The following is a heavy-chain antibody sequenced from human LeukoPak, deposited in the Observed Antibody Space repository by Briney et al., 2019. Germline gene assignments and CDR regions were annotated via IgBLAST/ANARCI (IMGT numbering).Heavy chain of an antibody. J-gene: IGHJ5*02. CDR3: ARIDIVVEPAVMWGWFDP. CDR2: IYSSGST. Sequence: SETLSLTCTVSGGSISSDYWSWIRQPPGKGLEWIGYIYSSGSTNYNPSLESRVTISVDASKNQFSLKLRSVTAADTAVYYCARIDIVVEPAVMWGWFDPWGQGTLVTVSS. V-gene: IGHV4-59*08. CDR1: GGSISSDY. D-gene: IGHD2-2*01.